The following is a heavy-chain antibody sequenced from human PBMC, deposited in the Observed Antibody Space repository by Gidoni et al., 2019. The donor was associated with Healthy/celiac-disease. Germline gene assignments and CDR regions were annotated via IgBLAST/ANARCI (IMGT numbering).Heavy chain of an antibody. CDR1: GFTFSSYG. Sequence: QVQLVESGGGVVQPGRSLRLSCAASGFTFSSYGMHWVRQAPGKGLEWVAVIWYDGSNKYYADSVKGRFTISRDNSKNTLYLQMNSLRAEDTAVYYCARDWDTVVINSWYFDLWGRGTLVTVSS. CDR2: IWYDGSNK. V-gene: IGHV3-33*01. D-gene: IGHD2-15*01. CDR3: ARDWDTVVINSWYFDL. J-gene: IGHJ2*01.